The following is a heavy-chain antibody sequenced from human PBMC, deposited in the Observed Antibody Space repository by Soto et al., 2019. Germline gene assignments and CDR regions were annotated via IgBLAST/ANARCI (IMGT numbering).Heavy chain of an antibody. D-gene: IGHD3-22*01. Sequence: SETLSLTCTVSGGSISSSSYYWGWIRQPPGKGLEWIGSIYYSGSTYYNPSLKSRVTISVDTSKNQFSLKLSSVTAADTAVYYCAIHGEGDSSGYYSYYFDYWGQGTLVTVSS. CDR2: IYYSGST. V-gene: IGHV4-39*01. CDR1: GGSISSSSYY. J-gene: IGHJ4*02. CDR3: AIHGEGDSSGYYSYYFDY.